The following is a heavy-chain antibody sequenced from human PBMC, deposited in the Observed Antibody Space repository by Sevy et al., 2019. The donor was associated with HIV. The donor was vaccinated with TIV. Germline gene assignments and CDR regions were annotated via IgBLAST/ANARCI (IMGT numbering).Heavy chain of an antibody. D-gene: IGHD3-3*01. CDR1: GGSISSHY. Sequence: SETLSLTCSVSGGSISSHYWSWIRQPAGEGLEWIGRIDTSGGTNYNPSLKTRVTMSIDTSKNQFSLRLRSVTAADTAVYYCARYNFWSGHYDYFDYWGPGAVVTVSS. CDR3: ARYNFWSGHYDYFDY. CDR2: IDTSGGT. V-gene: IGHV4-4*07. J-gene: IGHJ4*02.